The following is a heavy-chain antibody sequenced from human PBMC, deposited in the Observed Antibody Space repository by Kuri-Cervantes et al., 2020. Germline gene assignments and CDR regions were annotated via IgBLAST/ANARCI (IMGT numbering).Heavy chain of an antibody. Sequence: ASVKVSCKTSGYTFSNYGISWVRQAPGQGLEWMGWISGYNGYTKYAQRLQGRVTMTTDTSRNTAYMELRSLRADDTAVYYCARVEEGWEPLVFDYWGQGTLVTVSS. CDR3: ARVEEGWEPLVFDY. V-gene: IGHV1-18*01. CDR2: ISGYNGYT. CDR1: GYTFSNYG. J-gene: IGHJ4*02. D-gene: IGHD1-26*01.